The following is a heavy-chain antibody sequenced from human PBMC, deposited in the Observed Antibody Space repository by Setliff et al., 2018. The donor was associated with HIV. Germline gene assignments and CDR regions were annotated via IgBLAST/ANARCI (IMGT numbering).Heavy chain of an antibody. CDR2: IKSKTDGGTT. V-gene: IGHV3-15*01. CDR1: GFIFKNAW. J-gene: IGHJ4*02. D-gene: IGHD7-27*01. CDR3: TTGGDWGPLRFDY. Sequence: PGGSLRLSCAASGFIFKNAWMSWVRQAPGKGLEWVGRIKSKTDGGTTDYAAPVKGRFTISRDDSKNTMYLQMNSLKTEDTDVYYCTTGGDWGPLRFDYWGQGRLVTVSS.